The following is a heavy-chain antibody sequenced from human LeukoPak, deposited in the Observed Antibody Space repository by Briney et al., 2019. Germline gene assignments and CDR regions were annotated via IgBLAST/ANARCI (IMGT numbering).Heavy chain of an antibody. D-gene: IGHD3-22*01. Sequence: SVKVSCKASGGTFSSYAISWVRQAPGQGLEWMGRIIPILGIANYAQKFQGRVTVTADKSTSTAYMELSSLRSEDTAVYYCARPSRYYYDSSGYYSFDYWGQGTLVTVSS. CDR3: ARPSRYYYDSSGYYSFDY. CDR2: IIPILGIA. J-gene: IGHJ4*02. V-gene: IGHV1-69*04. CDR1: GGTFSSYA.